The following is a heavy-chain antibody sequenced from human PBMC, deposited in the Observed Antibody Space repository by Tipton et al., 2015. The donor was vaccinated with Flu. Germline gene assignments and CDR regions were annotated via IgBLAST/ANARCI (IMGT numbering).Heavy chain of an antibody. CDR1: GFTFSSYA. CDR2: ISGSGGHT. J-gene: IGHJ3*02. V-gene: IGHV3-23*01. D-gene: IGHD5-12*01. CDR3: AKRYSETYRAFDI. Sequence: GSLRLSCAASGFTFSSYAMSWVRQAPGKGLECVSSISGSGGHTYYADSVKGRFTISRDNSKNTLYLQMDSQRVEDTAVYYCAKRYSETYRAFDIWGQGTMVTVSS.